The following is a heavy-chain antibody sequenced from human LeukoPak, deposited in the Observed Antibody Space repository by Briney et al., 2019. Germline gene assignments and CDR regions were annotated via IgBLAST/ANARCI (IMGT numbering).Heavy chain of an antibody. D-gene: IGHD2/OR15-2a*01. CDR1: GFTVSTNY. J-gene: IGHJ4*02. Sequence: GGSLRLSCAASGFTVSTNYMTWVRQAPGKGLEWVSVIYSGGNTYYADSVKGRFTISRDNSKNTLYMQVNSLRAEDTAVYYCARDWSPPRQELGYWGQGTLVTVSS. CDR3: ARDWSPPRQELGY. V-gene: IGHV3-66*01. CDR2: IYSGGNT.